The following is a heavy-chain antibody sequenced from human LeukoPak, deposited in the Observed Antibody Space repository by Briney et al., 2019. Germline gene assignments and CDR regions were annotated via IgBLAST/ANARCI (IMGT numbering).Heavy chain of an antibody. D-gene: IGHD2-15*01. CDR3: VRDPVLDEHPGYSPY. CDR2: IDFDGRST. Sequence: GGSLRLSCAASGFTFSGFWMHWARQDPGKGLVWVSRIDFDGRSTTYADSGKGRFTVYRDNAKNKLYLQMHSLRAEDTAVYYCVRDPVLDEHPGYSPYWGQGTLVTVSS. J-gene: IGHJ4*02. CDR1: GFTFSGFW. V-gene: IGHV3-74*01.